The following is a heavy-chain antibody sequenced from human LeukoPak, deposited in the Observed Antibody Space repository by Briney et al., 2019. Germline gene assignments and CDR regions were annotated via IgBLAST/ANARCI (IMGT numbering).Heavy chain of an antibody. CDR2: IRYDGINK. D-gene: IGHD6-13*01. CDR1: GFTFSSYG. V-gene: IGHV3-30*02. Sequence: GGSLRLSCAASGFTFSSYGMHWVRQAPGKGLEWVAFIRYDGINKYYADSVKGRFTISRDNSKKTLYLEMNSLRAEDTAVYYCAKRRTDYSSSYLDYWGQGTLVTVSS. CDR3: AKRRTDYSSSYLDY. J-gene: IGHJ4*02.